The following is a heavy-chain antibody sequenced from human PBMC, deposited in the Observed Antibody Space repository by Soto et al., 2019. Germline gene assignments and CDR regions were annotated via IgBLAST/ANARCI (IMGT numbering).Heavy chain of an antibody. CDR3: ARENYYYGMDV. J-gene: IGHJ6*02. CDR2: INSGGST. V-gene: IGHV3-66*01. CDR1: GFTVSVNL. Sequence: EVQLVESGGGLVQPGGSLRLSCAASGFTVSVNLMNWVRQAPGKGLEWVSVINSGGSTDYADSVKGRFTISRDISKNTLYLQMNSLSAEDTAVYYCARENYYYGMDVWGQGTTVTVSS.